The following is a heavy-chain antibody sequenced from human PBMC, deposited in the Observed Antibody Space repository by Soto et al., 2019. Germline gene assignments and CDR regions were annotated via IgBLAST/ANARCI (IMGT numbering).Heavy chain of an antibody. Sequence: PSETLSLSFAVYGGSFSGYYWSWIRQPPGKGLEWIGEINHSGSTNYNPSLKSRVTISVDTSKNQFSLKLSSVTAADTAVYYCTVVVIKRPYWGQGTLVTVSS. CDR1: GGSFSGYY. J-gene: IGHJ4*02. V-gene: IGHV4-34*01. D-gene: IGHD3-22*01. CDR2: INHSGST. CDR3: TVVVIKRPY.